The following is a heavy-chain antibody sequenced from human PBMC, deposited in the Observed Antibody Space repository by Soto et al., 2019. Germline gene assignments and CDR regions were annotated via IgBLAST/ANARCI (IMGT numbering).Heavy chain of an antibody. V-gene: IGHV2-26*01. Sequence: GSGPTLVNPTETLTLTCTVSGFSLSNARMGVSWIRQPPGKALEWLAHIFSNDEKSYSTSLKSRLTISKDTSKSQVVLTMTNMDPVDTATYYCARMVGHRTPGEQQPRFDYWGQGTLVTVSS. CDR1: GFSLSNARMG. D-gene: IGHD6-13*01. J-gene: IGHJ4*02. CDR3: ARMVGHRTPGEQQPRFDY. CDR2: IFSNDEK.